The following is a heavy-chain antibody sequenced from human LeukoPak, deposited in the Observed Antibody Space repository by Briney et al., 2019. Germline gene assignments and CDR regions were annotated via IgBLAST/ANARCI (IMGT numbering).Heavy chain of an antibody. CDR2: INHSGST. V-gene: IGHV4-34*01. Sequence: PSETLSLTCAVYGGSFSGYYWSWIRQPPGKGLEWIGEINHSGSTNYNPSLKSRVTISVDTSKNQFSLKLSSVTAADTAVYYCARGSPPEMATAQSHARAFVLPFDYWGQGTLVTVSS. J-gene: IGHJ4*02. CDR3: ARGSPPEMATAQSHARAFVLPFDY. D-gene: IGHD5-12*01. CDR1: GGSFSGYY.